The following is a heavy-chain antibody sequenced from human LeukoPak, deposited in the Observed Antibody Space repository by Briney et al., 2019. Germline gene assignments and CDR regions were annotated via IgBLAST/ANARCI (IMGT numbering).Heavy chain of an antibody. CDR3: ARATIFGVVISNYFDY. D-gene: IGHD3-3*01. Sequence: GASAKVSCKASGYTFTRYGISWVRQAPGQGLEWMGWINPNSGGTNYAQKFQGRVTMTRDTSISTAYMELSRLRSDDTAVYYCARATIFGVVISNYFDYWGQGTLVTVSS. J-gene: IGHJ4*02. CDR1: GYTFTRYG. CDR2: INPNSGGT. V-gene: IGHV1-2*02.